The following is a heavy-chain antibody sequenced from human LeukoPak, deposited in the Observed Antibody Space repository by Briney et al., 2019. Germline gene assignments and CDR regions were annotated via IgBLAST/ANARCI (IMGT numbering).Heavy chain of an antibody. Sequence: ASVKVSCKASGYTFTSYDINWVRQATGQGLEWMGWMNPNSGNTGYAQKFQGRVTMTRNTSISTAYMELRSLKSDDTAVYYCARGRLWFGGADYWGQGTLVTVSS. V-gene: IGHV1-8*01. CDR2: MNPNSGNT. J-gene: IGHJ4*02. CDR1: GYTFTSYD. CDR3: ARGRLWFGGADY. D-gene: IGHD3-10*01.